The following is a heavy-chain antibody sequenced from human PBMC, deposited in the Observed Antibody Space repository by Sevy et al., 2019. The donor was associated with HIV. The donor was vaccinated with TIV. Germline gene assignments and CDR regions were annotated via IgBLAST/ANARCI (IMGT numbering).Heavy chain of an antibody. CDR3: ARDASPDCSGGRCYFDAFDI. D-gene: IGHD2-15*01. CDR1: GFTFSSYT. CDR2: ISTTSIIT. Sequence: RGCLRLSCAASGFTFSSYTMNWVRQAPGKGLEWVSYISTTSIITYYADSVRGRFTISRDNAKNSLYLQMNSLRAGDTAVYYGARDASPDCSGGRCYFDAFDIWGQGTMVTVSS. V-gene: IGHV3-48*01. J-gene: IGHJ3*02.